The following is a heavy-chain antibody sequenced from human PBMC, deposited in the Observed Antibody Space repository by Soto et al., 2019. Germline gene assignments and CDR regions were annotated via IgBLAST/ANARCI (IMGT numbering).Heavy chain of an antibody. CDR3: TRDGDGITGTTYYYYYGMDV. Sequence: EVQLVESGGGLVQPGGSLRLSCAASGFTFSSYWMSWVRQAPGKGLEWVANIKQDGSEKYYVDSVKGRFTISRDNAKKSLYLQKNSLRAEDTAVYYCTRDGDGITGTTYYYYYGMDVWGQGTTVTVSS. CDR2: IKQDGSEK. D-gene: IGHD1-7*01. CDR1: GFTFSSYW. V-gene: IGHV3-7*03. J-gene: IGHJ6*02.